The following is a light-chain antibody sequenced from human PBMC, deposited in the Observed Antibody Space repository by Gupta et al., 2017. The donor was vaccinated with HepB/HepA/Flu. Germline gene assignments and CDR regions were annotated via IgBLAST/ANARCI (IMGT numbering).Light chain of an antibody. CDR2: GAS. J-gene: IGKJ2*01. CDR1: QTLINNY. Sequence: VLTQSPDILYLSPGDSATLSCRASQTLINNYLAWYQQTPGQAPRLLIYGASNRATGVPERFSGGGSGTDFSLTIGSLESEDFAVYYCQQYRSSPYTFGLGTKV. CDR3: QQYRSSPYT. V-gene: IGKV3-20*01.